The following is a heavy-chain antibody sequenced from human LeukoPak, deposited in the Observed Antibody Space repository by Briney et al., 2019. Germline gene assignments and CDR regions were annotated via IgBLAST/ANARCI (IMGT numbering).Heavy chain of an antibody. D-gene: IGHD3-22*01. CDR1: GFTFSSYS. CDR2: ISSSSSYI. CDR3: ARGRTHYYDSNGYSDY. J-gene: IGHJ4*02. V-gene: IGHV3-21*01. Sequence: GGSLRLSCAASGFTFSSYSMNWVRQAPGRGLEWASSISSSSSYIYYADSVKGRFTISRDNAKNSLYLQMNSLRAEDTAVYYCARGRTHYYDSNGYSDYWGQGTLVTVSS.